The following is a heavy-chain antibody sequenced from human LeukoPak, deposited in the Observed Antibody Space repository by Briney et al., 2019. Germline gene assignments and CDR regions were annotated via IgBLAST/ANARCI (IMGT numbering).Heavy chain of an antibody. Sequence: GGSLRLSCAASGLTVSSNYMSWVRQAPGKGLEWVSAISGSGGSTYYADSVKGRFTISRDNSKNTLYLQMNSLRAEDTAVYYCAKPMGDAFDIWGQGTMVTVSS. V-gene: IGHV3-23*01. D-gene: IGHD3-16*01. CDR1: GLTVSSNY. J-gene: IGHJ3*02. CDR2: ISGSGGST. CDR3: AKPMGDAFDI.